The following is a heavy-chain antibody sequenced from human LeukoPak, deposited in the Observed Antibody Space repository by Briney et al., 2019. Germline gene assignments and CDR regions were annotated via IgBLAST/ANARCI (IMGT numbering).Heavy chain of an antibody. CDR3: TTDLSELDDSGYYAKYFHH. CDR2: IKSKTDGGTI. D-gene: IGHD3-22*01. Sequence: PGGSLRLSCAASGFTFSNAWMNWVRRAPGKGLEWVGRIKSKTDGGTIDYAAPVKGRFTISRDDSKDTLFLQMNSLKTGDTAVYYCTTDLSELDDSGYYAKYFHHWGQGTPVSVSS. V-gene: IGHV3-15*01. CDR1: GFTFSNAW. J-gene: IGHJ1*01.